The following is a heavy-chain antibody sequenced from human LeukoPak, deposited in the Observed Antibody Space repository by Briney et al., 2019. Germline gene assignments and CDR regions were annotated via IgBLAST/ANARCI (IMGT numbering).Heavy chain of an antibody. J-gene: IGHJ6*03. V-gene: IGHV1-46*03. D-gene: IGHD4-17*01. CDR2: INPSGGST. CDR3: TRLQFGDHGDYGYYYYYMDV. Sequence: ASVKVSCKASGYTFTSYYMHWVRQAPGQGLEWMGIINPSGGSTSYAQKFQGRVTMTRDMSTSTVYMELSSLRSEDTAVYYCTRLQFGDHGDYGYYYYYMDVWGKGTTVTVSS. CDR1: GYTFTSYY.